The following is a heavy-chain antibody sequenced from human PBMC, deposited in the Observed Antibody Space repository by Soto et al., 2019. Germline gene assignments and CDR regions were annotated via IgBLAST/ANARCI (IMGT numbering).Heavy chain of an antibody. Sequence: PGGSLRLSCAASGFTFSSYAMHWVRQAPGKGLEWVAVISYDGSNKYYADSVKGRFTISRDNSKNTLYLQMNSLRAEDTAVYYCARGYSYGYIVYWGQGTLVTVSS. J-gene: IGHJ4*02. CDR1: GFTFSSYA. V-gene: IGHV3-30-3*01. CDR3: ARGYSYGYIVY. D-gene: IGHD5-18*01. CDR2: ISYDGSNK.